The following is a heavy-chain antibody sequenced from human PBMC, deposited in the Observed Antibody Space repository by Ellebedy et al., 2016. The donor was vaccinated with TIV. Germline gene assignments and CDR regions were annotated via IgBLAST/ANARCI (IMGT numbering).Heavy chain of an antibody. CDR2: ISYDGSNK. CDR3: AREPPVLGQQLVTGFLDY. D-gene: IGHD6-6*01. Sequence: GESLKISCAASGFTFSSYWMHWVRQAPGKGLEWVAVISYDGSNKYYADSVKGRFTISRDNSKNPLYLQMNSLRAEDTAVYYCAREPPVLGQQLVTGFLDYWGQGTLVTVSS. CDR1: GFTFSSYW. V-gene: IGHV3-30-3*01. J-gene: IGHJ4*02.